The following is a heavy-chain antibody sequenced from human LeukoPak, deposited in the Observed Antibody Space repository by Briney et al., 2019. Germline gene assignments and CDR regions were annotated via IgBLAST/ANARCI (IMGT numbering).Heavy chain of an antibody. CDR2: IYPGDSDT. Sequence: GESLKISCKGSGYSFTSYWIGWVRQMPGKSLEWMGIIYPGDSDTRYSPSFQGQVTISADKSISTAYLQWSSLKASDTAMYYCARLESLDIVVVPAAMNYYMDVWGKGTTVTVSS. V-gene: IGHV5-51*01. CDR3: ARLESLDIVVVPAAMNYYMDV. D-gene: IGHD2-2*03. CDR1: GYSFTSYW. J-gene: IGHJ6*03.